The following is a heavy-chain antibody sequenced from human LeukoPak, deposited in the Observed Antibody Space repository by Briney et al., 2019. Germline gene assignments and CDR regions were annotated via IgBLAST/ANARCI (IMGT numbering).Heavy chain of an antibody. CDR2: IYKDGRT. D-gene: IGHD2-21*01. Sequence: GGSLRLSCAASGFTFSSYAMHWVRQPPGKGLEWVSVIYKDGRTFYTDSVKGRFTISRDNSKNTVYLQMSSLRVEDTAVYYCANSLPYSLEKIVPTWGQGARVTVSP. CDR3: ANSLPYSLEKIVPT. CDR1: GFTFSSYA. J-gene: IGHJ5*02. V-gene: IGHV3-53*01.